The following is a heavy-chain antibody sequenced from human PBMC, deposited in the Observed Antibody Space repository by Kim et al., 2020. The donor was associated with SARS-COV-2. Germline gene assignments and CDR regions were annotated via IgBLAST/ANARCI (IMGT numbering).Heavy chain of an antibody. CDR1: GFTFSSYD. CDR2: IGTAGDT. CDR3: ARGEADCGGDCLNWYFDL. J-gene: IGHJ2*01. Sequence: GGSLRLSCAASGFTFSSYDMHWVRQATGKGLEWVSAIGTAGDTYYPGSVKGRFTISRENAKNSLYLQMNSLRAGDTAVYYCARGEADCGGDCLNWYFDLWGRGTLVTVSS. V-gene: IGHV3-13*04. D-gene: IGHD2-21*02.